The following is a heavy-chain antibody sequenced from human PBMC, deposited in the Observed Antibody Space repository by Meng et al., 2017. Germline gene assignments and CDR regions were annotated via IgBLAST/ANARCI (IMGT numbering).Heavy chain of an antibody. CDR3: ARGSYSFDS. D-gene: IGHD1-26*01. V-gene: IGHV6-1*01. CDR2: ANYMSKWYH. CDR1: GASVSRNSAG. Sequence: QLHLQQAGQGRVTPAQTLSPLCALLGASVSRNSAGWNWIRQSPSRGLEWLGRANYMSKWYHDYAESAKRRISIDPDTSKNQFSLQLRSVTPEDSAVYYCARGSYSFDSWGQRTLVTVSS. J-gene: IGHJ4*02.